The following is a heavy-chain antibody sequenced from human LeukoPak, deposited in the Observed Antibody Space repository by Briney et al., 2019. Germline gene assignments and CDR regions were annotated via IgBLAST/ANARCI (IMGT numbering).Heavy chain of an antibody. Sequence: PSETLSLTCTVSGGSISSSSYYWGWIRQPPGKGLEWIGSIYYSGSTYYNPSLKSRVTISVDTSKNQFSLKLSSVTAADTAVYYCAREILADRWRQLLGSRGAYYFDYWGQGTLVTVSS. D-gene: IGHD3-10*01. J-gene: IGHJ4*02. V-gene: IGHV4-39*07. CDR2: IYYSGST. CDR1: GGSISSSSYY. CDR3: AREILADRWRQLLGSRGAYYFDY.